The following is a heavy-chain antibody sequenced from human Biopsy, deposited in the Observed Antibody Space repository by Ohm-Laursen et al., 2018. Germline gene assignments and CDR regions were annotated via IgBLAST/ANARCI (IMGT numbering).Heavy chain of an antibody. CDR3: ARNVRLQMTEHSGVISYSRYFAMDA. V-gene: IGHV3-11*01. CDR2: VSATATSV. D-gene: IGHD2-15*01. J-gene: IGHJ6*02. CDR1: GFTFTDYD. Sequence: SLRLSCAASGFTFTDYDMSWVRHVPGQGLQWLALVSATATSVYYADSVRGRFFISRDNAENSVFLETSNLRADDTALYYCARNVRLQMTEHSGVISYSRYFAMDAWGQGTTVTVSS.